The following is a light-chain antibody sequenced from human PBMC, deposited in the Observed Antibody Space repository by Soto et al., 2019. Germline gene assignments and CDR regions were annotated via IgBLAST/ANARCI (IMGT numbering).Light chain of an antibody. CDR3: QQANSFPPI. V-gene: IGKV1D-12*01. CDR1: RDISSL. Sequence: DIQMTQSPSSVAASVGDRVTSTCRASRDISSLLAWYQPKPGKAPQLLIYAASRLRSGVPSRFSGSGSGTYITLTISSLQTEDFATCYCQQANSFPPIFGRGTKVEIK. CDR2: AAS. J-gene: IGKJ4*01.